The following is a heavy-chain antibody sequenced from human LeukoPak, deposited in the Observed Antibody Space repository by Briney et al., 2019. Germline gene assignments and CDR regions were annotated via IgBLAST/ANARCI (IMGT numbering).Heavy chain of an antibody. J-gene: IGHJ4*02. Sequence: SQTLSLTCTVSGGSISSGDYYWSWIRQPPGKGLEWIGYIYYSGSTYYNPSLKSRVTISVDTSKNQYSLKLSSVTAADTAVYYYARGQYDSGNFDYWGQGTLVTVSS. CDR2: IYYSGST. D-gene: IGHD1-26*01. V-gene: IGHV4-30-4*01. CDR3: ARGQYDSGNFDY. CDR1: GGSISSGDYY.